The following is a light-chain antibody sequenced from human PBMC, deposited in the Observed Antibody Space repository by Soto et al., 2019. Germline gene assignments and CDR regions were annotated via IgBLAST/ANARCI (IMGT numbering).Light chain of an antibody. V-gene: IGLV2-14*01. CDR3: TSYTTRRLYV. Sequence: LTQPASVSGSPGQSITISCTGTSSDVGGYNYVSWYQQHPGKAPKLMIYEVSNRPSGVSTRFSGSKSGNTASLTISGLQAEDEGDYYCTSYTTRRLYVFGSGTKVTVL. CDR2: EVS. J-gene: IGLJ1*01. CDR1: SSDVGGYNY.